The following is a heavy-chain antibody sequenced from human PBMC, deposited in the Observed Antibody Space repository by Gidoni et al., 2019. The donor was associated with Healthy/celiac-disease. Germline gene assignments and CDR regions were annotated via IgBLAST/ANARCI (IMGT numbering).Heavy chain of an antibody. CDR3: ATAAGHAGITA. CDR1: GGSFSGYY. D-gene: IGHD3-10*01. J-gene: IGHJ5*02. CDR2: INHSGST. V-gene: IGHV4-34*01. Sequence: QVQLQQWGAGLLKPSETLSLTCAVYGGSFSGYYWSWIRQPPGKGLEWIGEINHSGSTNYNPSLKSRVTISVDTSKNQFSLKLSSVTAADTAVYYCATAAGHAGITAWGQGTLVTVSS.